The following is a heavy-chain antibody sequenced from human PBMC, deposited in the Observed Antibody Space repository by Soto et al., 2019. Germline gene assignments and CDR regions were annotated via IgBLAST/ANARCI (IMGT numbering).Heavy chain of an antibody. V-gene: IGHV3-21*01. Sequence: EESLRLSCAASGFTFSSYSMNWVRQAPGKGLEWVSSISRSAGNTYYADSVKGRFTISRDNAKNSMYLQMNSLRAEDTAVYYCARDQVPGLDAFDIWGQGTMVTVSS. CDR2: ISRSAGNT. J-gene: IGHJ3*02. CDR1: GFTFSSYS. CDR3: ARDQVPGLDAFDI.